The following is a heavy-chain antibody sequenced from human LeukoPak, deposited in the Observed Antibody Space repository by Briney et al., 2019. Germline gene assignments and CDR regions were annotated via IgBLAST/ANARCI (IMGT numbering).Heavy chain of an antibody. CDR2: ISGSGGST. D-gene: IGHD1-26*01. CDR1: GFTFSSYA. V-gene: IGHV3-23*01. CDR3: ARDLVGATNYYYYYYMDV. Sequence: PGGSLRLSCAASGFTFSSYAMSWVRQAPGKGLEWVSAISGSGGSTYYADSVKGRFTISRDNSKNTLYLQMNSLRAEDTAVYYCARDLVGATNYYYYYYMDVWGKGTTVTVSS. J-gene: IGHJ6*03.